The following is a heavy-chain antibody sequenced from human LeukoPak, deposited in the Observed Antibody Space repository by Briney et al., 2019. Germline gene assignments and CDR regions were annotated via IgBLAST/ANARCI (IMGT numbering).Heavy chain of an antibody. J-gene: IGHJ4*02. CDR1: GFTFDDYG. Sequence: PGGSLRLSCAASGFTFDDYGMSWVRQAPGKGLEWVSGINWNGGSTNYADSVKGRFTISRGNAKNSLYLQMNSLRAEDTAWYYCARGGYFSDSSGYYLAFDYWGQGTLVTVSS. CDR3: ARGGYFSDSSGYYLAFDY. CDR2: INWNGGST. D-gene: IGHD3-22*01. V-gene: IGHV3-20*04.